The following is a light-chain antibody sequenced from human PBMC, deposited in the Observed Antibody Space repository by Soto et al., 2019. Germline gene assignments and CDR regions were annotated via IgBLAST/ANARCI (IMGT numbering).Light chain of an antibody. CDR1: QSISSY. CDR3: TQSYSNPLWT. CDR2: AAS. Sequence: DIQMTQSPSSLSASVGDRVTITCRASQSISSYLNWYQQKPGKAPKLLIYAASSLQSGVPSRFSGSGSRTDFTLTTSRLQPEPFASYYCTQSYSNPLWTSGKGTKVAIK. J-gene: IGKJ1*01. V-gene: IGKV1-39*01.